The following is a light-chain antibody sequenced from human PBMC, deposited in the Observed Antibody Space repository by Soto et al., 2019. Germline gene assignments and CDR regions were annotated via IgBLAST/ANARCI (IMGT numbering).Light chain of an antibody. CDR3: KQYDSSPRT. J-gene: IGKJ1*01. Sequence: ENVLTQSPGTLSLSPGERATLSCRASQSVSSNFLAWYQQKPGQAPRLLIYGASNRATGIPDRFSGSGSGTDFTLTISRLEPEDFAVYYCKQYDSSPRTFGQGTKVEIK. CDR1: QSVSSNF. CDR2: GAS. V-gene: IGKV3-20*01.